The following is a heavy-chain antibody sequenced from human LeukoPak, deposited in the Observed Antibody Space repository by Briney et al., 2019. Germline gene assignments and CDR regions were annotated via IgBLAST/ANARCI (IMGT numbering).Heavy chain of an antibody. Sequence: GGSLRLSCAASGFTFSSYGMHWVRQAPGKGLEWVAFIRYDGSNKYYADSVKGRFTISRDNSKNTLYLQMNSLRAEDTAVYYCANDAVAGTQYLWYWGQGTLVTVSS. V-gene: IGHV3-30*02. CDR3: ANDAVAGTQYLWY. J-gene: IGHJ4*02. CDR2: IRYDGSNK. D-gene: IGHD6-19*01. CDR1: GFTFSSYG.